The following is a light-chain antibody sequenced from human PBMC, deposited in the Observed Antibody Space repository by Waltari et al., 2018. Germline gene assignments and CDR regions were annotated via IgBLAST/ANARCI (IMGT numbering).Light chain of an antibody. V-gene: IGKV3-15*01. J-gene: IGKJ4*01. CDR3: QHYENWPHT. CDR1: QSVSSH. CDR2: VAS. Sequence: EIVMTQSPATLFVSPGERATLSCRASQSVSSHVAWYKQKPGQAPRLLMYVASTRATGIPARFSGSGSGTEFTLTISSLQSEDSGVYYCQHYENWPHTFGGGTKVEIK.